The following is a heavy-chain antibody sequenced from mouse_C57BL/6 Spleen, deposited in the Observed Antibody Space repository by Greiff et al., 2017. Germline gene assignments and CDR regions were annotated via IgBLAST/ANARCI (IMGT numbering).Heavy chain of an antibody. D-gene: IGHD2-1*01. CDR1: GYTFTSYG. CDR2: IYPRSGNT. V-gene: IGHV1-81*01. J-gene: IGHJ4*01. CDR3: ARDFYGNYGAMDY. Sequence: QVQLQQSRAELARPGASVKLSCKASGYTFTSYGISWVKQRTGQGLEWIGEIYPRSGNTYYNEKFKGKATLTADKSSSTAYMELRSLTSEDSAVYFCARDFYGNYGAMDYWGQGTSVTVSS.